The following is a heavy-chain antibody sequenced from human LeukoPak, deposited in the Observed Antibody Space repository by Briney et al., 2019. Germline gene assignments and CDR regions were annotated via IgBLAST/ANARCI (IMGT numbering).Heavy chain of an antibody. J-gene: IGHJ6*02. V-gene: IGHV4-59*08. Sequence: PSETLSLTCTVSGGSISSYYWSWIRQPPGKGLEWIGYIYYSGSTNYNPSLKSRVTISVDTSKNQFSLKLSSVTAADTAVYYCARHQTYYDFWSGYSPTKYYYYYYGMDVWGQGTTVTVSS. CDR3: ARHQTYYDFWSGYSPTKYYYYYYGMDV. CDR1: GGSISSYY. D-gene: IGHD3-3*01. CDR2: IYYSGST.